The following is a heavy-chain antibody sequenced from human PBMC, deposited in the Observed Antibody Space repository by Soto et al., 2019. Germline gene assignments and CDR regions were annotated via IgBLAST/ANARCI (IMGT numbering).Heavy chain of an antibody. CDR3: ARRIIAVAGTEYDY. J-gene: IGHJ4*02. CDR2: INSDGSST. Sequence: GSLRLSCAASGFTFSSYWMHWVRQAPGKGLVWVSRINSDGSSTSYADSVKGRFTISRDNAKNTLYLQMNSLRAEDTAVYYCARRIIAVAGTEYDYWGQGTLVTVSS. CDR1: GFTFSSYW. V-gene: IGHV3-74*01. D-gene: IGHD6-19*01.